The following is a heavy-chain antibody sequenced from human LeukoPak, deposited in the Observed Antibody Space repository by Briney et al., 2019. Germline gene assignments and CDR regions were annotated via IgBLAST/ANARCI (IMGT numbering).Heavy chain of an antibody. J-gene: IGHJ4*02. D-gene: IGHD3-10*02. CDR3: ARDYVTMAPDY. Sequence: FXTYGMXWVRQAPGKGLEWLSYIGPGPSHTYYADSVRGRFVISRDDAKSSLYLQMSSLRAEDTAVYYCARDYVTMAPDYGGLGTLVTVSS. CDR2: IGPGPSHT. CDR1: FXTYG. V-gene: IGHV3-21*01.